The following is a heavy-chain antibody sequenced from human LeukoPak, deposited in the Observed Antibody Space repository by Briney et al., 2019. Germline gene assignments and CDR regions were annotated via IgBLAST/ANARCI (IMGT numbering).Heavy chain of an antibody. CDR1: GFTLSSYW. V-gene: IGHV3-7*01. CDR2: IKQDGSEK. CDR3: ARVSSNSRFDH. J-gene: IGHJ4*02. D-gene: IGHD4-11*01. Sequence: GGSLRLPCAASGFTLSSYWMSWVRQAPGKGLEWVANIKQDGSEKYYVDSVKGRFTISRDNAKNSLYLQMTRLRAEYPSVYYCARVSSNSRFDHCGQGTLVTVSS.